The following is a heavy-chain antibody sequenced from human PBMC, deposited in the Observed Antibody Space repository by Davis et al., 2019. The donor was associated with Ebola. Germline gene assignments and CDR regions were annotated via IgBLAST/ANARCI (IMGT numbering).Heavy chain of an antibody. CDR2: IVGSGGTP. CDR3: AKGWKQLWFNY. CDR1: GFTLSSYA. Sequence: GESLKISCTASGFTLSSYAMSWLRQAPGKGLEWVSCIVGSGGTPYYADSVEGRFTISRDNSKNTLYLQMNSLRAEDTAVYYCAKGWKQLWFNYWGQGTLVTVSS. D-gene: IGHD5-18*01. J-gene: IGHJ4*02. V-gene: IGHV3-23*01.